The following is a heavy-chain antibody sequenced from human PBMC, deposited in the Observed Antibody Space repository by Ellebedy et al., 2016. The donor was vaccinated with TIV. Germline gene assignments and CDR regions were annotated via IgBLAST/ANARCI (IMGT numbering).Heavy chain of an antibody. J-gene: IGHJ4*01. CDR3: ARDFAAGKAYFDS. Sequence: PGGSLRLSCAASGFSFSDHYMDWVRQAPGRGLEWVGRIRNKAKSYTTEYAASVKGRFTISRDDSKNSLYLQMNSLKTEDTAVYYCARDFAAGKAYFDSWGHGTLVTVSS. CDR2: IRNKAKSYTT. V-gene: IGHV3-72*01. CDR1: GFSFSDHY. D-gene: IGHD3-10*01.